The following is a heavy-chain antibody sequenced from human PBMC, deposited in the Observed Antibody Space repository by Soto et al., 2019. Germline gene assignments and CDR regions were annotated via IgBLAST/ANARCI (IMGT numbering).Heavy chain of an antibody. J-gene: IGHJ5*02. V-gene: IGHV4-59*01. CDR2: IYYSGST. CDR3: AGDERGEGGAWFDP. CDR1: GGSISSYY. Sequence: KPSETLSLTCTVSGGSISSYYWSWIRQPPGKGLEWIGYIYYSGSTNYNPSLKSRVTISVDTSKNQFSLKLSSVTAADTAVYYCAGDERGEGGAWFDPWGQGTLVTVSS.